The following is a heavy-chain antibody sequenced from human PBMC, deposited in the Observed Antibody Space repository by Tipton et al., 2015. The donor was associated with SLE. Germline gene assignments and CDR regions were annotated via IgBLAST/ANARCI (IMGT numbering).Heavy chain of an antibody. Sequence: TLSLTCTVSGGSITSSSYFWGWIRQSPGKGLEWIGNINTGGGTYRNPSLMSRVTISVDTSKNQFSLKLSSVTAADTAVYYCARVQAYEGFDPWGQGTLVTVSS. CDR2: INTGGGT. V-gene: IGHV4-39*07. CDR1: GGSITSSSYF. CDR3: ARVQAYEGFDP. J-gene: IGHJ5*02. D-gene: IGHD3-16*01.